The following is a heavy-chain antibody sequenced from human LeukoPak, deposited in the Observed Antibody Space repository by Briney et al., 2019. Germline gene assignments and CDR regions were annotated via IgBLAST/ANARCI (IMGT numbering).Heavy chain of an antibody. CDR2: INPNSSGT. CDR3: ERAIRGCRYGPYAFDI. CDR1: GYTFTGYY. Sequence: ASVKLSCKASGYTFTGYYMHWSRQPPGPGLELMGWINPNSSGTNYAQKFQGRVTMTRDTSIRTAYMELSRLTSDHTSVYYCERAIRGCRYGPYAFDIWGQGTMVTVSS. J-gene: IGHJ3*02. V-gene: IGHV1-2*02. D-gene: IGHD5-18*01.